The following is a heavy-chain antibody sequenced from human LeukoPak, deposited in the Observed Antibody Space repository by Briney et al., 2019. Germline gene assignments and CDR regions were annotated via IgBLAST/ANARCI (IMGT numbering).Heavy chain of an antibody. CDR2: IKSKTDGGTT. Sequence: GGSLRLSCAASGFTFSNAWMSWVRQAPGKGLEWVGRIKSKTDGGTTDYAAPVKGRFTISRDDSKNTLYLQMNSLKTEDTAVYYCARVGVYWYDFWSGPPEYMDVWGKGTTVTVSS. D-gene: IGHD3-3*01. J-gene: IGHJ6*03. CDR3: ARVGVYWYDFWSGPPEYMDV. CDR1: GFTFSNAW. V-gene: IGHV3-15*01.